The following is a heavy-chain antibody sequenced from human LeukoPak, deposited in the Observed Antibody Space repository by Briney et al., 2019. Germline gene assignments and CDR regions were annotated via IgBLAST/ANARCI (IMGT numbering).Heavy chain of an antibody. D-gene: IGHD3-22*01. CDR1: GGSISSSSYY. Sequence: SETLSLTCTVSGGSISSSSYYWGWIRQPPGKGLEWIGSIYYSGSTYYNPSLKSRVTISVDTSKNQFSLKLSSVTTADTAVYYCARHSYYYDSSGYNSVGAFDIWGQGTMVTVSS. CDR2: IYYSGST. J-gene: IGHJ3*02. V-gene: IGHV4-39*01. CDR3: ARHSYYYDSSGYNSVGAFDI.